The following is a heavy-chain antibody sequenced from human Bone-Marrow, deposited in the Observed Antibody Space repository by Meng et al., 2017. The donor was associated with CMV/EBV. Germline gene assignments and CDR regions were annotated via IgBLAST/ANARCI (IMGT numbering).Heavy chain of an antibody. CDR3: ARDQTVIKVYGDYYYYYGMDF. D-gene: IGHD2-8*01. CDR2: ISSSGSTI. CDR1: GFTFSSYE. J-gene: IGHJ6*02. V-gene: IGHV3-48*03. Sequence: GGSLRLSCAASGFTFSSYEMNGVRQAPGKGLEWVSYISSSGSTIYYADSVKGRFTISRDNAKNSLYLQMNSLRAEDTAVYYCARDQTVIKVYGDYYYYYGMDFWGQGTTVTVSS.